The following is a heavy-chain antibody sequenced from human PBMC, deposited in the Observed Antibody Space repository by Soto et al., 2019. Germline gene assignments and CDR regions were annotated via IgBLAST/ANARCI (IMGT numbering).Heavy chain of an antibody. CDR3: ASTGVVVPAATTSGHDY. D-gene: IGHD2-2*01. CDR1: GGSFSGYY. J-gene: IGHJ4*02. Sequence: SETLSLTCAVYGGSFSGYYWSWIRQPPGKGLEWIGEINHSGSTNYNPSLKSRVTISVDTSKNQFSLKLSSVTAADTAVYYCASTGVVVPAATTSGHDYWGQGTLVTVSS. CDR2: INHSGST. V-gene: IGHV4-34*01.